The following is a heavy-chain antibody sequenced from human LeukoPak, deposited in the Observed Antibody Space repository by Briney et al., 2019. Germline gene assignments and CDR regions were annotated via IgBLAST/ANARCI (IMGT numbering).Heavy chain of an antibody. J-gene: IGHJ4*02. CDR1: GFTVNTYD. CDR3: AGYGVYPY. D-gene: IGHD4-17*01. V-gene: IGHV3-48*01. CDR2: FGISGTI. Sequence: QTGGSLRLSCAASGFTVNTYDMHWVRQAPGEGPEWIAYFGISGTIYYADSVRGRFTISRDNAKNSLFLLMNSLRVDDTAIYYCAGYGVYPYWGQGTPVTVSS.